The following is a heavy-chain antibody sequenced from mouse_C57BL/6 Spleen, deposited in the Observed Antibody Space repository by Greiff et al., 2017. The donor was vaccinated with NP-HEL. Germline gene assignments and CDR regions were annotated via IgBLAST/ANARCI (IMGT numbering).Heavy chain of an antibody. CDR2: IYPRSGNT. D-gene: IGHD1-1*02. CDR3: ARRGGGSFDY. Sequence: VQLVESGAELARPGASVKLSCKASGYTFTSYGISWVKQRTGQGLEWIGEIYPRSGNTYYNEKFKGKATLTADKSSSTAYMELRSLTSEDSAVYFCARRGGGSFDYWGQGTTLTVSS. CDR1: GYTFTSYG. J-gene: IGHJ2*01. V-gene: IGHV1-81*01.